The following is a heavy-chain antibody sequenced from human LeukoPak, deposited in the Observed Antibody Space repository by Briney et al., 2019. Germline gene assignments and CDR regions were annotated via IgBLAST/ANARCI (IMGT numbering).Heavy chain of an antibody. CDR1: GFTFSSYA. J-gene: IGHJ4*02. D-gene: IGHD5-24*01. CDR3: ARSGYNRFDY. V-gene: IGHV3-23*01. Sequence: PGGSLRLSCAASGFTFSSYAMSWVRQAPGKGLEWVSAFSGSGGSTYYGDSVKGRFTISRDNSKNTLYLQMSSLRAEDTAVYFCARSGYNRFDYWGQGTLVTVSS. CDR2: FSGSGGST.